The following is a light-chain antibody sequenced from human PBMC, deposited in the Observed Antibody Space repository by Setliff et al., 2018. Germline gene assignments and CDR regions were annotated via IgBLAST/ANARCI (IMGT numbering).Light chain of an antibody. CDR1: QIMSSA. V-gene: IGKV1-39*01. Sequence: DIQMTQSPSSLSASIGDRVTITCRASQIMSSALNWYQIKPGSAPKLLIYGASSLHSGVPSRFSGSESETEFTLTISSLQPEDFATYYCQQSYSLPLTFGQGTRLEIK. CDR3: QQSYSLPLT. J-gene: IGKJ5*01. CDR2: GAS.